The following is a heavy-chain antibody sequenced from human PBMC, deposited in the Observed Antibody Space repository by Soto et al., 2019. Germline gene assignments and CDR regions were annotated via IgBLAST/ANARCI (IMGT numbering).Heavy chain of an antibody. J-gene: IGHJ5*02. CDR2: ISYSGRDI. CDR3: ARAVVSAYREYDSDWSAP. V-gene: IGHV3-48*03. Sequence: LXLACVASLVPFATSDMYWVRQPPVKGLEWISQISYSGRDIRYADSVKGRFTISRDNVNNSLHLHMTSLRVEDTGLYYCARAVVSAYREYDSDWSAPWGQGTPVTVSS. D-gene: IGHD3-16*01. CDR1: LVPFATSD.